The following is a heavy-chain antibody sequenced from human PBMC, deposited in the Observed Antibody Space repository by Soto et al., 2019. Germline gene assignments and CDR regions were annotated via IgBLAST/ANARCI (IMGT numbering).Heavy chain of an antibody. CDR1: GGTFSNYA. V-gene: IGHV1-69*06. CDR3: ATSYGSGYRAFDY. CDR2: IIPIFGTA. J-gene: IGHJ4*02. Sequence: ASVKVSCKASGGTFSNYAISWVRQAPGQGLEWMGGIIPIFGTANYAQKFQGRVTMTADKSTSTAYMELRSLRSEDTAFYYCATSYGSGYRAFDYWGQGALVTVSS. D-gene: IGHD3-10*01.